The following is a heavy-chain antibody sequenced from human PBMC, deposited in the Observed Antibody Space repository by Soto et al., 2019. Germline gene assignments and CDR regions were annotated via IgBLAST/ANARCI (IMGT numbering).Heavy chain of an antibody. V-gene: IGHV4-59*01. J-gene: IGHJ4*02. CDR3: ARDGYYYDSSGYYPD. CDR2: IYYSGST. CDR1: GGSISSYY. Sequence: QVQLQESGPGLVKPSETLSLTCTVSGGSISSYYWSWIRQPPGKGLEWIGYIYYSGSTNYNPSLKSRVTISVDTSKNQFSLKLSSVTAADTAVYYCARDGYYYDSSGYYPDWGQGTLVTASS. D-gene: IGHD3-22*01.